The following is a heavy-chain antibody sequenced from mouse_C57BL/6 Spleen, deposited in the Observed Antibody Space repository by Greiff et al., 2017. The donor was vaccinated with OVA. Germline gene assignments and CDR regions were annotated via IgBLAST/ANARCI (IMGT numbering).Heavy chain of an antibody. Sequence: EVHLVESGGGLVKPGGSLKLSCAASGFTFSSYAMSWVRQTPEKRLEWVATISDGGSYTYYPDNVKGRFTISRDNAKNNLYLQMSHLKSEDTAMYYCARRYYGSSRYFDVWGTGTTVTVSS. CDR1: GFTFSSYA. D-gene: IGHD1-1*01. CDR2: ISDGGSYT. J-gene: IGHJ1*03. CDR3: ARRYYGSSRYFDV. V-gene: IGHV5-4*01.